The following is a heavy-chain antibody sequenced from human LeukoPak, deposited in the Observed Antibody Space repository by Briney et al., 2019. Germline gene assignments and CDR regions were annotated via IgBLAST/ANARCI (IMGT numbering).Heavy chain of an antibody. CDR3: ASSWDGYNSPFDY. J-gene: IGHJ4*02. CDR2: IIPIFGTA. D-gene: IGHD5-24*01. CDR1: GGTFSSYA. V-gene: IGHV1-69*05. Sequence: SVKVSCKASGGTFSSYAISWVRQAPGQGLERMGGIIPIFGTANYAQKFQGRVTITTDGSTSTAYMELSSLRSEDTAVYYCASSWDGYNSPFDYWGQGTLVTVSS.